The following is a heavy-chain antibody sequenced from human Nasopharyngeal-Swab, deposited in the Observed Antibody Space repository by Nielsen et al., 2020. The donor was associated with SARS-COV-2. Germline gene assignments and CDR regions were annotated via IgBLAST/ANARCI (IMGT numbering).Heavy chain of an antibody. V-gene: IGHV3-30*18. Sequence: GMEWVAVISYDGSNKYYADSVKGRFTISRDNSKNTLYLQMNSLRAEDTAVYYCAKSIYSYGLVGYFDYWGQGTLVTVSS. J-gene: IGHJ4*02. CDR3: AKSIYSYGLVGYFDY. D-gene: IGHD5-18*01. CDR2: ISYDGSNK.